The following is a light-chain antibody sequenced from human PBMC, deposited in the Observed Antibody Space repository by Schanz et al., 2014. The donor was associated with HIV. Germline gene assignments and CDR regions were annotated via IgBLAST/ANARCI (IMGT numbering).Light chain of an antibody. CDR2: EVT. V-gene: IGLV2-8*01. CDR3: GSCSPTNTCT. CDR1: SSDIGGSNY. J-gene: IGLJ3*02. Sequence: QSALTQPPSASGSPGQSVTISCTGTSSDIGGSNYVSWYQQYPGKAPRVMIYEVTRRPSGVPDRFSGSKSGNTASLTVSGLQAEDEADYYCGSCSPTNTCTFGGGTKLTVL.